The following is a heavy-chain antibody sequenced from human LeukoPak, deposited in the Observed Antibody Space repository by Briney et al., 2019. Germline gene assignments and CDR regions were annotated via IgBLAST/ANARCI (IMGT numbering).Heavy chain of an antibody. D-gene: IGHD3-16*01. J-gene: IGHJ6*02. V-gene: IGHV3-23*01. CDR2: ISGGGVTT. CDR3: ARNQQLGGHSYYYYGMDV. Sequence: GGSLRLSCATSRFIFSSYWMTWARQAPGKGLEWVSGISGGGVTTYYADSVKGRFTISRDNSKNTLYLQMNSLRADDTAIYYCARNQQLGGHSYYYYGMDVWGQGTTVTVSS. CDR1: RFIFSSYW.